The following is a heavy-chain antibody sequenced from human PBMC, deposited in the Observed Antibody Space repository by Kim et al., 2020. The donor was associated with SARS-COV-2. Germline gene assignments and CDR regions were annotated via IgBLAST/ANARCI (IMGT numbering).Heavy chain of an antibody. V-gene: IGHV1-69*13. Sequence: SVKVSCKASGGTFSTYAISWLRQAPGQGLEWMGGIVPVFGTINYAQKFQGRVTITADGSTGVAYMEMHSLRSEDTAVYFCARGPGPITIFAVGTLHYFYYAFDVWGQGTTVTVSS. D-gene: IGHD3-3*01. CDR2: IVPVFGTI. J-gene: IGHJ6*02. CDR3: ARGPGPITIFAVGTLHYFYYAFDV. CDR1: GGTFSTYA.